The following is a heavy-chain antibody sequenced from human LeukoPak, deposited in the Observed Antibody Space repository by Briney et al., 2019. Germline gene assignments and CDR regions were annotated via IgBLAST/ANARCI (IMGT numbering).Heavy chain of an antibody. CDR3: ARDRGSSWFDP. CDR2: INPNSGGT. CDR1: GYTFTVYY. Sequence: ASVKVSCKASGYTFTVYYMHWVRQAPGQGLEWMGWINPNSGGTNYAQKFQGRVTMTRDTAISTAYMGLSRLRSDDAAVYYCARDRGSSWFDPWGEGTLVTVSS. J-gene: IGHJ5*02. D-gene: IGHD6-13*01. V-gene: IGHV1-2*02.